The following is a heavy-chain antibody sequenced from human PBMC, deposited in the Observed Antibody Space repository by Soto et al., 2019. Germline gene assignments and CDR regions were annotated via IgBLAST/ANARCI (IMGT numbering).Heavy chain of an antibody. CDR2: ISGRDGNI. Sequence: QVQLVESGGGLVKPGGYLRLSCAASGFTFIDSFMSWSRQTPGKGLEWRSYISGRDGNIYYADSVRGRFTISRDNAKNSVYLQLNIMRAEDTAVYYCAGDQGPNYMAVWGKGTTVTVS. CDR1: GFTFIDSF. CDR3: AGDQGPNYMAV. J-gene: IGHJ6*03. V-gene: IGHV3-11*01.